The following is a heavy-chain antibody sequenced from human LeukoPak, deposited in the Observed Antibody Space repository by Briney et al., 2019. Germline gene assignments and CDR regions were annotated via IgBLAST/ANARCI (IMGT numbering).Heavy chain of an antibody. V-gene: IGHV4-30-4*01. CDR3: ARATERSAGRGIDY. D-gene: IGHD1-26*01. J-gene: IGHJ4*02. Sequence: KPSETLSLTCTVSGGSISSGDYYWSWIRQPPGKGLEWIGYIYYSGSTYYNPSLKSRVTISVDTSKNQFSLKLSSVTAADTAVYYCARATERSAGRGIDYWGQGTLVTVSS. CDR2: IYYSGST. CDR1: GGSISSGDYY.